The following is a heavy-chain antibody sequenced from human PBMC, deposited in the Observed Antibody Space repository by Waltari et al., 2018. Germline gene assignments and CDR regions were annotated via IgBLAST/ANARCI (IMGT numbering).Heavy chain of an antibody. CDR1: GFTFRDHW. V-gene: IGHV3-7*01. CDR3: ARDHWFSLDL. Sequence: EEQVVESGGGLVQPGGSLRLSCVASGFTFRDHWMAWVRQAPGKGLGWGDKIKKDGTEEMYVDSVKGRLTISKDNTKNSVFLQRNSLRAEDTAVYYCARDHWFSLDLWGQGTLVTVSS. D-gene: IGHD3-9*01. J-gene: IGHJ4*02. CDR2: IKKDGTEE.